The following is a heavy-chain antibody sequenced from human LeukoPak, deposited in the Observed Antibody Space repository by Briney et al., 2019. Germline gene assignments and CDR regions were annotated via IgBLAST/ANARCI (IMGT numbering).Heavy chain of an antibody. V-gene: IGHV3-30*03. J-gene: IGHJ4*02. CDR1: GFTFSSYG. CDR2: ISYDGSNK. CDR3: ARDAI. Sequence: QPGRSLRLSCAASGFTFSSYGMHWVRQAPGKGLEWVAVISYDGSNKYYADSVKGRFTISRDNSKNTLYLQMNSLRAEDTAVYYCARDAIWGQGTLVTVSS. D-gene: IGHD3-9*01.